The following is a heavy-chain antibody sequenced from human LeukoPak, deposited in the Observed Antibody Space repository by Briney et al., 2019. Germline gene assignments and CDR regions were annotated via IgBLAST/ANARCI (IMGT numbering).Heavy chain of an antibody. CDR1: GFTFSSYN. CDR2: ITSSSNTI. Sequence: GGSLRLSCAASGFTFSSYNMNWVRQAPGKGLEWVSYITSSSNTIYYADSVKGRFTISRDNAKNSLYLQMNSLRAEDTAVYYCARGLKGFDPWGQGTLVTVSS. V-gene: IGHV3-48*04. CDR3: ARGLKGFDP. J-gene: IGHJ5*02.